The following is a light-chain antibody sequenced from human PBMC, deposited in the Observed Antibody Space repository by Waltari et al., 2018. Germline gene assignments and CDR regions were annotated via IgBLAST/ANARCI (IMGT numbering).Light chain of an antibody. CDR2: EVT. CDR3: SSYAGINNFPYV. J-gene: IGLJ1*01. V-gene: IGLV2-8*01. CDR1: SSDVGGYNY. Sequence: QSALTPPPSASGSPGQSVTISCTGTSSDVGGYNYVSWYQQHPGKAPKLMIYEVTTRPSRVPVRFSGSKSGNTASLTVSGLQAEDEADYYCSSYAGINNFPYVFGTGTRVTVL.